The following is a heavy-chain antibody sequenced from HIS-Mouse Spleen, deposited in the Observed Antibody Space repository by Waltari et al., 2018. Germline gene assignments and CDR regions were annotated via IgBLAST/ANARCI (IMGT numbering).Heavy chain of an antibody. CDR3: AREIPYSSSWYDWYFDL. D-gene: IGHD6-13*01. Sequence: QLQLQESGPGLVKPSETLSLTCTVSGGSISSSSYYWGWIRQPPGKGLEWIGSIYYSGRTYSNPSLKGRVTISGATSKNQFSLKLSSVTAADTAVYYCAREIPYSSSWYDWYFDLWGRGTLVTVSS. V-gene: IGHV4-39*07. CDR1: GGSISSSSYY. CDR2: IYYSGRT. J-gene: IGHJ2*01.